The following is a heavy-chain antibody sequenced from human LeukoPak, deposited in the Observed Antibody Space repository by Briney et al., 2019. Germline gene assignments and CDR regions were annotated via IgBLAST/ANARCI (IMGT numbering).Heavy chain of an antibody. Sequence: PSETLSLTCTVSSGSISRYHWSWIRQPPGKGLEWIGYIYYSGSTNYNPSLKSRVTISIDTSKNQFSLKLSSVTAADTAVYYCASGDGVQTLNFDSWGQGTLVTVSS. V-gene: IGHV4-59*01. D-gene: IGHD2-8*01. J-gene: IGHJ4*02. CDR3: ASGDGVQTLNFDS. CDR2: IYYSGST. CDR1: SGSISRYH.